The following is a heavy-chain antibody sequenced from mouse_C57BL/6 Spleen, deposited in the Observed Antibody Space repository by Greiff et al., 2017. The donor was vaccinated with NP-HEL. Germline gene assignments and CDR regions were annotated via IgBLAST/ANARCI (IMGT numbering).Heavy chain of an antibody. Sequence: EVQGVESGGGLVKPGGSLKLSCAASGFTFSDYGMHWVRQAPEKGLEWVAYISSGSSTIYYADTVKGRLTISRDNAKNTLFLQMTSLRYEDTAMYYCARNSNSYAMDYWGQGTSVTVAS. CDR3: ARNSNSYAMDY. CDR1: GFTFSDYG. CDR2: ISSGSSTI. D-gene: IGHD2-5*01. J-gene: IGHJ4*01. V-gene: IGHV5-17*01.